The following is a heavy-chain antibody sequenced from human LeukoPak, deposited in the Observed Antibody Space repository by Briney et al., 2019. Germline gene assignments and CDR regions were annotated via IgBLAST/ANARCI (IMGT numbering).Heavy chain of an antibody. J-gene: IGHJ6*04. V-gene: IGHV1-69*01. CDR1: GGTFSSYA. Sequence: GPSVKVSCKASGGTFSSYAISWVRQAPGQGLEWMGGIIPIFGTANYAQKFQGRVTITADESTSTAYMELSSLRSEDTAVYYCARAEVPAAIYYYYGMDVWGKGTTVTVSS. D-gene: IGHD2-2*01. CDR2: IIPIFGTA. CDR3: ARAEVPAAIYYYYGMDV.